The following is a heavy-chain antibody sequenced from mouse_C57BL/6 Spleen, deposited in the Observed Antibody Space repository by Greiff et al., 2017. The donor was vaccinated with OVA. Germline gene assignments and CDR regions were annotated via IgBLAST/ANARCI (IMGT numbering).Heavy chain of an antibody. CDR1: GYSITSGYY. CDR2: ISYDGSN. V-gene: IGHV3-6*01. J-gene: IGHJ4*01. Sequence: EVQLVESGPGLVKPSQSLSLTCSVTGYSITSGYYWNWIRQFPGNKLEWMGYISYDGSNNYNPSLKNRISITRDTSKNQFFLKLNSVTTEDTATYYCASLNYDYDDYAMDYWGQGTSVTVSS. D-gene: IGHD2-4*01. CDR3: ASLNYDYDDYAMDY.